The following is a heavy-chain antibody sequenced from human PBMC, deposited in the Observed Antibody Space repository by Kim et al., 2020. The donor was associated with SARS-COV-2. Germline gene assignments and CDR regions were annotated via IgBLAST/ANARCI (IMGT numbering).Heavy chain of an antibody. CDR3: ANDYGGYSAS. Sequence: GNATYAQKFQGRVTITAGKSTGTAYMEMSSLRSDDTAVYYCANDYGGYSASWGQGTLVTVSS. D-gene: IGHD5-12*01. V-gene: IGHV1-69*02. CDR2: GNA. J-gene: IGHJ5*02.